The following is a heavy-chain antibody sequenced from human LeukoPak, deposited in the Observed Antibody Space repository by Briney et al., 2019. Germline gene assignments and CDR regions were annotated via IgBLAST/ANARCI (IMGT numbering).Heavy chain of an antibody. CDR3: ARGRYDFWSGLEAYYFDY. CDR2: IYASGNT. J-gene: IGHJ4*02. Sequence: SETLSLTCIVSAGSISRYSWSWVRQAAGKGLEWIGRIYASGNTNYNPSLKSRVTISVDTSKNQFSLKLSSVTAADTAVYYCARGRYDFWSGLEAYYFDYWGQGTLVTVSS. D-gene: IGHD3-3*01. V-gene: IGHV4-4*07. CDR1: AGSISRYS.